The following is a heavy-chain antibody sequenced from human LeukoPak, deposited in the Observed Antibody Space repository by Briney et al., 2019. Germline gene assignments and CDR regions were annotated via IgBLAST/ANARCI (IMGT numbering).Heavy chain of an antibody. CDR3: ARVWFGEYRDGRFDP. V-gene: IGHV1-69*13. CDR2: IIPIFGTA. J-gene: IGHJ5*02. Sequence: ASVKVSCKASGGTFSSYAISWVRQAPGPGLEWMGGIIPIFGTANYAQKFQGRVTITADESTSTAYMELSSLRSEDTAVYYCARVWFGEYRDGRFDPWGQGTLVTVSS. CDR1: GGTFSSYA. D-gene: IGHD3-10*01.